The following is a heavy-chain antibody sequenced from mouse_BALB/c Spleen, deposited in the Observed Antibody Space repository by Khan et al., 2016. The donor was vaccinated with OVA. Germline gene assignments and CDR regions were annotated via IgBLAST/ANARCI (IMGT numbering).Heavy chain of an antibody. CDR1: GFTFSSYA. CDR3: ASNPASGRTGWYFDD. J-gene: IGHJ1*01. Sequence: EVELVESGGGLVKPGGSLKLSCAASGFTFSSYAMSWVRQTPEKRLEWVATISSGGSYTYYPDSVKGRFTISRDNAKNTLYLQMSSLRSEDTAMYSGASNPASGRTGWYFDDWGEGTTVTVSS. CDR2: ISSGGSYT. D-gene: IGHD1-3*01. V-gene: IGHV5-9-3*01.